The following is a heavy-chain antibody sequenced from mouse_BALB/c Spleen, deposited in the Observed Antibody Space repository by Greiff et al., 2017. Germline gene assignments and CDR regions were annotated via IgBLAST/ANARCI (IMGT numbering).Heavy chain of an antibody. V-gene: IGHV6-6*02. Sequence: EVKVEESGGGLVQPGGSMKLSCVASGFTFSNYWMNWVRQSPEKGLEWVAEIRLKSNNYATHYAESVKGRFTISRDDSKSSVYLQMNNLRAEDTGIYYCTRFYGSGAMDYWGQGTSVTVSS. CDR1: GFTFSNYW. CDR3: TRFYGSGAMDY. CDR2: IRLKSNNYAT. J-gene: IGHJ4*01. D-gene: IGHD1-1*01.